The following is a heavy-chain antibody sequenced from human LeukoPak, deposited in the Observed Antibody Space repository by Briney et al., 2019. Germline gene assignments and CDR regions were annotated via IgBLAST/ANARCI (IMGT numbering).Heavy chain of an antibody. J-gene: IGHJ4*02. V-gene: IGHV3-21*01. CDR1: GFTFRSYS. CDR3: ARDGYKYYFDY. CDR2: ISSGSSYI. D-gene: IGHD5-24*01. Sequence: GGSLRLSCAASGFTFRSYSMNWVRQAPGKGLEWVSSISSGSSYIYYADSVKGRFTISRDNAKNSLYLQMNSLRAEDTAVYYCARDGYKYYFDYWGQGTLVTVSS.